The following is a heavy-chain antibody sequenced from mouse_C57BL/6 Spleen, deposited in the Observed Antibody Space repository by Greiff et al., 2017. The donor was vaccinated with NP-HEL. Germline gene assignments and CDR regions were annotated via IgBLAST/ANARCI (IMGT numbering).Heavy chain of an antibody. V-gene: IGHV1-81*01. J-gene: IGHJ4*01. CDR3: ARAPLITTVVATRMDY. CDR2: IYPRSGNT. D-gene: IGHD1-1*01. Sequence: QVQLKQSGAELARPGASVKLSCKASGYTFTSYGISWVKQRTGQGLEWIGEIYPRSGNTYYNEKFKGKATLTADKSSSTAYMELRSLTSEDSAVYFCARAPLITTVVATRMDYWGQGTSVTVSS. CDR1: GYTFTSYG.